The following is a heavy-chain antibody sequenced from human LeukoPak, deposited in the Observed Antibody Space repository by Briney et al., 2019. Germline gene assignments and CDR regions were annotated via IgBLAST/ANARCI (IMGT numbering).Heavy chain of an antibody. CDR3: ARVPGSSGWYSYYYMDV. CDR1: GGSFSGYY. CDR2: IYYSGST. Sequence: SETLSLTCAVYGGSFSGYYWSWIRQPPGKGLEWIGYIYYSGSTNYNPSLKSRVTISVDTSKNQFSLKLSSVTAADTAVYYCARVPGSSGWYSYYYMDVWGKGTTVTVSS. J-gene: IGHJ6*03. V-gene: IGHV4-59*01. D-gene: IGHD6-19*01.